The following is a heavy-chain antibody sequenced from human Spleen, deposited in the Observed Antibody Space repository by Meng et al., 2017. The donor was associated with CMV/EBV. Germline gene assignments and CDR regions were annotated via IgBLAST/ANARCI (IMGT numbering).Heavy chain of an antibody. V-gene: IGHV3-21*01. J-gene: IGHJ6*02. CDR2: ISSSSSYI. CDR1: GFTFSSYS. D-gene: IGHD2-8*01. CDR3: ARDRPRMGYYYYYGMDV. Sequence: GGSLRLSCAASGFTFSSYSMNWVRQAPGKGLEWVSSISSSSSYIYYADSVKGRFTISRDNAKNSLYLQMNSLRAEDTAVYYCARDRPRMGYYYYYGMDVWGQGTTVTSP.